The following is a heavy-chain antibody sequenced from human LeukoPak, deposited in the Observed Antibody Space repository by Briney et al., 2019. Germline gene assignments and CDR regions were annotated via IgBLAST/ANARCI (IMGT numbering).Heavy chain of an antibody. CDR3: TTRRQDGW. CDR1: GFTFSSYG. J-gene: IGHJ4*02. Sequence: GGSLRPSCAASGFTFSSYGMHWVRQAPGKGLEWVGRIKSKSDGGTIDYAAPVKGRFTISRDDSRNTLYLQMNSLKTEDTAVYYCTTRRQDGWWGQGTLVTVS. D-gene: IGHD2-15*01. CDR2: IKSKSDGGTI. V-gene: IGHV3-15*01.